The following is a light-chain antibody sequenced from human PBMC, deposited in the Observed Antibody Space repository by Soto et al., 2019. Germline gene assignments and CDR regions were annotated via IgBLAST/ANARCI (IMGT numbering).Light chain of an antibody. CDR1: QSVSSN. CDR3: QQYNNWPFT. Sequence: EIVMTQSPATLSVSPGERATLSGRASQSVSSNLAWYQQRPGQAPRILIYGASTRDTGIPARFSGSGSGTEFTLTLSRLQSEDFEVYYCQQYNNWPFTFGQGTRLEIK. V-gene: IGKV3-15*01. CDR2: GAS. J-gene: IGKJ5*01.